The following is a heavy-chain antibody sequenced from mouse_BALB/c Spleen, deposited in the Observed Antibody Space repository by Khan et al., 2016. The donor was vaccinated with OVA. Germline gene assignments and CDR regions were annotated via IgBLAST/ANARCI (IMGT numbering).Heavy chain of an antibody. V-gene: IGHV3-6*02. Sequence: EVKLLESGPGLVKPSQSLSLTCSVTGYSITSGYYWSWIRQFPGNRLEWMGYISYDGSNNYNPSLKNRISITRDTSKKQFFLKLNSVTTEDTATYYCACPAYCQGPYSGSGALVTVST. CDR1: GYSITSGYY. J-gene: IGHJ3*01. CDR3: ACPAYCQGPY. CDR2: ISYDGSN. D-gene: IGHD3-2*02.